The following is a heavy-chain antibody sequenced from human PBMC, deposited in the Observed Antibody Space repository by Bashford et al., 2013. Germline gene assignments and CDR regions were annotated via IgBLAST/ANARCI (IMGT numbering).Heavy chain of an antibody. CDR3: ARSGSSSGWYFGYFDY. CDR2: ISYDGSNK. J-gene: IGHJ4*02. CDR1: GFTFSSYA. V-gene: IGHV3-30-3*01. Sequence: GSLRLSCAASGFTFSSYAMHWVRQAPGKGLEWVAVISYDGSNKYYADSVKGRFTISRDNSKNTLYLQMNSLRAEDTAVYYCARSGSSSGWYFGYFDYWGQGTLVTVSS. D-gene: IGHD6-19*01.